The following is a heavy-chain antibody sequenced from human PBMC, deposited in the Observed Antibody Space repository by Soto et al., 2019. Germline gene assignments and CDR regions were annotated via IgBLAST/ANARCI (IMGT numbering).Heavy chain of an antibody. V-gene: IGHV3-21*01. D-gene: IGHD2-15*01. CDR2: ISSSSSYI. Sequence: GGSLRLSCAASGFTFSSYSMNWVRQAPGKGLEWVSSISSSSSYIYYADSVKGRFTISRDNAKNSLYLQMNSLRAEDTAVYYCARDRYCSGGSCHDFDYWGQGTLVTVSS. CDR1: GFTFSSYS. J-gene: IGHJ4*02. CDR3: ARDRYCSGGSCHDFDY.